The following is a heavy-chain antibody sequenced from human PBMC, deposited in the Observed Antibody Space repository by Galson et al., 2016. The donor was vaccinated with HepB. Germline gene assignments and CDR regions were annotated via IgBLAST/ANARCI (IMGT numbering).Heavy chain of an antibody. D-gene: IGHD3-22*01. CDR1: GYTFTSHY. Sequence: VKVSCKASGYTFTSHYIHWVRQAPGQGLEWVGLINPSGGSTSYAPKFQGRLTLTRDTSTSTAYMELSSLTSEDTAVYYCARWADSSSYSYYYGMDVWGQVTTVTVSS. CDR3: ARWADSSSYSYYYGMDV. CDR2: INPSGGST. J-gene: IGHJ6*02. V-gene: IGHV1-46*01.